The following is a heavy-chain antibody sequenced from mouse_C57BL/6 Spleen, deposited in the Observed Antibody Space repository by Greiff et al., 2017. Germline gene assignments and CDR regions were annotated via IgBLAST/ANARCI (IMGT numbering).Heavy chain of an antibody. CDR2: IHPSDSDT. CDR3: AIGGTAQATYAY. CDR1: GNTFTSYW. V-gene: IGHV1-74*01. D-gene: IGHD3-2*02. J-gene: IGHJ3*01. Sequence: QVQLQQPGAELVKPGASVKVSCKASGNTFTSYWMHWVKQRPGQGLEWIGRIHPSDSDTNYNQKFKGKATLTVDKSSTTAYMQLSSLESEDSEVDSCAIGGTAQATYAYWGQGTLVTVSA.